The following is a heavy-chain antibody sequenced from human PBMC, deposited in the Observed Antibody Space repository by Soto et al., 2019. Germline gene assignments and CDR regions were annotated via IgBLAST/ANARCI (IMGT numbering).Heavy chain of an antibody. D-gene: IGHD4-4*01. CDR3: ARERRNRTGVDC. CDR1: GGPVSSGSYY. Sequence: PSETLSLTCTVSGGPVSSGSYYWTWVRQPPGKGLEYIAYIFYTGSTDYNPSLKSRVTISMDTSKNQVSLKLSSVTAADTAVYYRARERRNRTGVDCWGQGILVTVSS. V-gene: IGHV4-61*01. J-gene: IGHJ4*02. CDR2: IFYTGST.